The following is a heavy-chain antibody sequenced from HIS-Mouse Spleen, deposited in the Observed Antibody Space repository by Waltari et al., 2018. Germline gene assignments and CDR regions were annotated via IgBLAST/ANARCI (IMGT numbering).Heavy chain of an antibody. CDR2: ISYDGSNK. CDR3: AKDRGSQFDY. CDR1: GFTFRSYG. J-gene: IGHJ4*02. D-gene: IGHD1-26*01. V-gene: IGHV3-30*18. Sequence: QVQLVESGGGVVQPGRSLSISCAASGFTFRSYGMHWVRQAPGKGLEWVAVISYDGSNKYYADSVKGRFTISRDNSKNTLYLQMNSLRAEDTAVYYCAKDRGSQFDYWGQGTLVTVSS.